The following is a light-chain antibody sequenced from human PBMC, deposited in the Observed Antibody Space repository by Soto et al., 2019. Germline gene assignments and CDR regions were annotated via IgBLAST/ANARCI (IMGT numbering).Light chain of an antibody. V-gene: IGKV4-1*01. J-gene: IGKJ4*01. CDR1: QSVLSTSNNKNY. CDR3: QQYYGAPVT. CDR2: WAS. Sequence: DIMMSQAPDSLAVSVGERATINCKSSQSVLSTSNNKNYLAWFQHKPGQPPTLLISWASTRESGVPDRFSGSGSGTDFTLTITSLQAEDVALYYCQQYYGAPVTFGEGTRVEIK.